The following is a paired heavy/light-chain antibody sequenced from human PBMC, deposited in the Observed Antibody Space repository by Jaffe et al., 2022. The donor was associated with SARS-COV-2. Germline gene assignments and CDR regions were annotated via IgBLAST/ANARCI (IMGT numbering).Heavy chain of an antibody. CDR2: IHQRGST. Sequence: QVQLQESGPGLVKPSETLSLTCTVSAGFISTHYWSWIRQSPGKGLEWIGYIHQRGSTTYNPSLKSRVTISVDTSKNQFSLKLRSVTAADTAVYYCASTSGGAYAQVDYWGQGTRVTVSS. D-gene: IGHD2-2*01. CDR1: AGFISTHY. V-gene: IGHV4-59*11. J-gene: IGHJ4*02. CDR3: ASTSGGAYAQVDY.
Light chain of an antibody. Sequence: DIQMTQSPSSQSAFVGDRVTITCRASQTISRYLNWYQQKPGKAPELLIHAAYTLESGVPSRFSGSGSGTDFTLTISSLQPEDFATYYCQQTYSTPFTFGPGTKVDIK. CDR3: QQTYSTPFT. CDR2: AAY. J-gene: IGKJ3*01. CDR1: QTISRY. V-gene: IGKV1-39*01.